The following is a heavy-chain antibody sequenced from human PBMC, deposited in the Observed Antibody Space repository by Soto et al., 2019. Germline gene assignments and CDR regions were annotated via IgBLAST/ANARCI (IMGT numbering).Heavy chain of an antibody. V-gene: IGHV2-5*02. Sequence: QITLKESGPTLVKPTQTLTLTCTFSGFSLSTSGVGVGWIRQPPGKALEWLALIYWDDDKRYSQSLKSRLTITKDTSKNQVVLTMTNMDHVDTATYYCAHSPTFYYYYGMDVWGQGTTVTVSS. CDR1: GFSLSTSGVG. J-gene: IGHJ6*02. CDR2: IYWDDDK. CDR3: AHSPTFYYYYGMDV.